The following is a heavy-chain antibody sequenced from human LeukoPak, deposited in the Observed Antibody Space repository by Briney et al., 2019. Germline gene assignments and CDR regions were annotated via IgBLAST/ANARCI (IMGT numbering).Heavy chain of an antibody. D-gene: IGHD1-26*01. CDR2: IRGDSTET. J-gene: IGHJ4*02. Sequence: GGSLGLSCEGSGFTFSSYSMIWVRQAPGKGLEWVSSIRGDSTETRHADSLMGRFTVSRDNAKKSLYLQVSSLRAEDTAVYYCARAKTSGSYLYDYWGQGTLVPVSS. CDR1: GFTFSSYS. V-gene: IGHV3-21*01. CDR3: ARAKTSGSYLYDY.